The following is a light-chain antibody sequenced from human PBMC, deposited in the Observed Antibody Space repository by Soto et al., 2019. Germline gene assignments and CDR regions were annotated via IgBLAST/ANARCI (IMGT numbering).Light chain of an antibody. CDR3: CSYAGTYIHYV. V-gene: IGLV2-11*01. Sequence: QSVLTQPRSVSGSPGQSVTISCTGTGSNVGAYNYVSWYQQHPGKAPKLMIYDVSNRPSGVPDRFSGSKSANTASLTISGRQPEDEADYYCCSYAGTYIHYVFGSGTKLTVL. CDR2: DVS. CDR1: GSNVGAYNY. J-gene: IGLJ1*01.